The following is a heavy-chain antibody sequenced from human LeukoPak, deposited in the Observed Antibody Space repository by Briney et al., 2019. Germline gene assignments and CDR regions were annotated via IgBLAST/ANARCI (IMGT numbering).Heavy chain of an antibody. Sequence: GGSLRLSCEASGFTLSTYWMNWVRQVPGKGLDWVANINPDGSGKRYVDSVKGRFTIARDNADNSLSLQMNSLRAEDTAVYYCAKGSYYDSSGYYYFDYWGQGTLVTVSS. D-gene: IGHD3-22*01. CDR2: INPDGSGK. CDR3: AKGSYYDSSGYYYFDY. J-gene: IGHJ4*02. CDR1: GFTLSTYW. V-gene: IGHV3-7*03.